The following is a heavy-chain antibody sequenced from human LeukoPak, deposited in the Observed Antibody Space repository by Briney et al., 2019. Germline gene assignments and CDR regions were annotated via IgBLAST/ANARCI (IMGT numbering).Heavy chain of an antibody. Sequence: GGSLRLSCAASGFTFSSYSMNWVRQAPGKGLEWVSSISSSSSYIYYADSVKGRFTISRDNAKNSLYLQMNSLRAEDTAVYYCARLYDSSGYDLDYWGQGTLVTVSS. CDR1: GFTFSSYS. J-gene: IGHJ4*02. D-gene: IGHD3-22*01. CDR2: ISSSSSYI. V-gene: IGHV3-21*01. CDR3: ARLYDSSGYDLDY.